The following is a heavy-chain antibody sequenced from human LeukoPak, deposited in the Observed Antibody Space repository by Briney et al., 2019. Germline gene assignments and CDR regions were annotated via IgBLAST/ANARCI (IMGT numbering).Heavy chain of an antibody. Sequence: PGGSLRLSCAASGVTSNYMTWVRQAPGKGLEWVSVIYNGGTTYYADSVKGRFTISRDNSKSTLFVYLQMNSLRTDETALYYCAGGGEAARSLAYWGQGALVTVSS. CDR1: GVTSNY. V-gene: IGHV3-66*02. D-gene: IGHD6-6*01. J-gene: IGHJ4*02. CDR3: AGGGEAARSLAY. CDR2: IYNGGTT.